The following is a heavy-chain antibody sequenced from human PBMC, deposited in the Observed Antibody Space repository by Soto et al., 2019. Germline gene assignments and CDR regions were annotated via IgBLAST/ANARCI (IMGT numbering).Heavy chain of an antibody. CDR3: AAGAVSRGNYYFDY. J-gene: IGHJ4*02. Sequence: GASVKVSCKESGYTLNIYYMHWVRQAKGQGLEWMGIINPSGGSTSYAQKFQGRVTMTRDTSTSAVYMELSSLRSEDTAVYYCAAGAVSRGNYYFDYWGQGTLVTVPS. D-gene: IGHD1-26*01. CDR1: GYTLNIYY. CDR2: INPSGGST. V-gene: IGHV1-46*02.